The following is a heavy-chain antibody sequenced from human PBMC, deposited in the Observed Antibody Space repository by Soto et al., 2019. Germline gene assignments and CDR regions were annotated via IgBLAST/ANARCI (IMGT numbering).Heavy chain of an antibody. CDR1: GFTFSSYA. CDR3: AKVSPGYSSSWYGPENYYYYYMDV. J-gene: IGHJ6*03. CDR2: ISGSGGST. Sequence: GGSLRLSCAASGFTFSSYAMSWVRQAPGKGLEWVSAISGSGGSTYYADSVKGRFTISRDNSKNTLYLQMNSLRAEDTAVYYCAKVSPGYSSSWYGPENYYYYYMDVWGKGTTVTVSS. D-gene: IGHD6-13*01. V-gene: IGHV3-23*01.